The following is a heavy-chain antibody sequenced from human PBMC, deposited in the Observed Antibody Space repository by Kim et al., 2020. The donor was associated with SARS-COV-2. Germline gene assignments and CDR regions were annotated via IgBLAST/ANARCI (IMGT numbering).Heavy chain of an antibody. CDR3: ARDRRYYDSSGYYFDAFDI. Sequence: GRFTISRDNSKNTLYLQMNSLRAEDTAVYYCARDRRYYDSSGYYFDAFDIWGQGTMVTVSS. D-gene: IGHD3-22*01. J-gene: IGHJ3*02. V-gene: IGHV3-53*01.